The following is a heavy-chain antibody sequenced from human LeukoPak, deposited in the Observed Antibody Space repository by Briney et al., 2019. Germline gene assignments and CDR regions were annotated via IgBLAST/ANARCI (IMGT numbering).Heavy chain of an antibody. J-gene: IGHJ4*02. CDR1: GYSFTNYW. D-gene: IGHD6-19*01. Sequence: GESLKISCKGSGYSFTNYWIGWVRQMPGKGLEWMGIIYPADSDTRYSPSFQGQVTISADKSISTAYLQWSSLKASDTAMYYRARPGGSGWSATHYFDYWGQGTLVTVSS. CDR2: IYPADSDT. V-gene: IGHV5-51*01. CDR3: ARPGGSGWSATHYFDY.